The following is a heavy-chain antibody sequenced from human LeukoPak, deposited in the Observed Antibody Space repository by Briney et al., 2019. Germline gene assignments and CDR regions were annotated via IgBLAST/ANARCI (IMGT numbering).Heavy chain of an antibody. CDR2: ISSNGGST. CDR3: VKSRVGATDYFDY. J-gene: IGHJ4*02. Sequence: GGSLRLSCSASGFTFSSYAMHWVRQAPGKGQEYVSAISSNGGSTYYADSVKGRFTISRDNSKNTLYLQMSSLRAEDTAVYYCVKSRVGATDYFDYWGQGTLVTVSS. D-gene: IGHD1-26*01. V-gene: IGHV3-64D*09. CDR1: GFTFSSYA.